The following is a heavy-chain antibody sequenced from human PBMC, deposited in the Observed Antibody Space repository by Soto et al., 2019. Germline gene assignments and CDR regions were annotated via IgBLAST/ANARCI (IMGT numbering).Heavy chain of an antibody. J-gene: IGHJ4*02. CDR2: IIPIFGTA. Sequence: EASVKVSCKASGGTFSSYAISWVRQAPGQGLEWMGGIIPIFGTANYAQKFQGRVTITADESTSTAYMELSSLRSEDTAVYYCARETKRRVVITPSHFDYWGQGTLVTVSS. CDR3: ARETKRRVVITPSHFDY. V-gene: IGHV1-69*13. D-gene: IGHD3-22*01. CDR1: GGTFSSYA.